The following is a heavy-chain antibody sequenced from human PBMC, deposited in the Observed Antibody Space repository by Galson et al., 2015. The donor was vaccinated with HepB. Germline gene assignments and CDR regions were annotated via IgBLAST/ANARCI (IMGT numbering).Heavy chain of an antibody. CDR1: GFTFSSYS. V-gene: IGHV3-48*02. CDR3: ATVAGITMIVVPNGAFDI. J-gene: IGHJ3*02. CDR2: ISSSSSTI. D-gene: IGHD3-22*01. Sequence: SLRLSCAASGFTFSSYSMNWVRQAPGKGLEWVSYISSSSSTIYYADSVKGRFTISRDNAKNSLYLQMNSLRDEDTAVYYCATVAGITMIVVPNGAFDIWGQGTMVTVSS.